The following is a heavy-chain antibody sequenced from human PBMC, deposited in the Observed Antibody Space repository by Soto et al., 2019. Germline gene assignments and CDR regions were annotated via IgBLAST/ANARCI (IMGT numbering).Heavy chain of an antibody. V-gene: IGHV5-51*01. CDR1: GFTFTNYW. CDR3: AKHEGYSSSTTCSNFDS. CDR2: IYPGDSDT. Sequence: PGESLKISCRGSGFTFTNYWIAWVRQMPGKGLEWMGIIYPGDSDTSYSPSFQGQVTISADKSINTAYLHWSSLKASDTAMYYCAKHEGYSSSTTCSNFDSCGQGPLVTVSS. J-gene: IGHJ4*02. D-gene: IGHD2-2*01.